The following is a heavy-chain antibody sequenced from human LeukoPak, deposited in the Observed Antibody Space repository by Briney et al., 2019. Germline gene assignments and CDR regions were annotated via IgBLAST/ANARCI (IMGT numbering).Heavy chain of an antibody. V-gene: IGHV3-7*01. CDR1: GFTFSSYW. Sequence: GGSLRLSCVASGFTFSSYWMTWVRQAPGKGLEWLANIKEGGSIQYYLDSVRGRFTISRDKAKTSVYLQLNSLRADDTAVYYCARDVWTGVAVSDYWGQGTLVTVSS. CDR2: IKEGGSIQ. CDR3: ARDVWTGVAVSDY. D-gene: IGHD6-19*01. J-gene: IGHJ4*02.